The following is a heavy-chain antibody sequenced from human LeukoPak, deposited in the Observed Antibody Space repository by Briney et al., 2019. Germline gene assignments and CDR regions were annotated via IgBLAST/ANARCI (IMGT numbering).Heavy chain of an antibody. CDR1: GFTFSSYW. D-gene: IGHD4-17*01. CDR2: IKQDGSEK. V-gene: IGHV3-7*01. Sequence: GGSLRLSCAASGFTFSSYWMSWVRQAPGKGLEWVANIKQDGSEKYYVDSVKGRFTISRDNAKNSLCLQMNSLRAEDTAVYYCARDLYGDYDPGAFDIWGQGTMVTVSS. CDR3: ARDLYGDYDPGAFDI. J-gene: IGHJ3*02.